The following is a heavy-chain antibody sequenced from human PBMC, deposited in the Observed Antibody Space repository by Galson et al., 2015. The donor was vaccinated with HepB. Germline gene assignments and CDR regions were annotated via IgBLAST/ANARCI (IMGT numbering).Heavy chain of an antibody. CDR3: AKEGSPYYNSSGMDV. D-gene: IGHD3-10*01. J-gene: IGHJ6*02. Sequence: LRLSCAASGFTFSNYGMHWVRQAPGKGLDWVAMISFDGSNKFYADSVKGRFTISRDNSKNTLYLQMKSLGAEDAAVYYCAKEGSPYYNSSGMDVWGQGTTVTVSS. V-gene: IGHV3-30*18. CDR2: ISFDGSNK. CDR1: GFTFSNYG.